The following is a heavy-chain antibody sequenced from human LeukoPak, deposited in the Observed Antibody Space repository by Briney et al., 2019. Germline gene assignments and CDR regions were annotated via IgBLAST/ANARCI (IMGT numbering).Heavy chain of an antibody. V-gene: IGHV4-30-4*01. D-gene: IGHD4-17*01. Sequence: PSQTLSLTCTVSGGSISSGDYYWSWIRQPPGKGLEWIGYIYYSGSTYYNPSLKSRVTISVDTSKNQFSLKLSSVTAADTAVYYCARDYGDPNYYYGMDVWGQGTTVTVSS. CDR2: IYYSGST. J-gene: IGHJ6*02. CDR1: GGSISSGDYY. CDR3: ARDYGDPNYYYGMDV.